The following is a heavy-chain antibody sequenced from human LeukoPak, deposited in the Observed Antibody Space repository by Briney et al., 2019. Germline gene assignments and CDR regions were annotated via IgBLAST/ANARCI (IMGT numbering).Heavy chain of an antibody. CDR2: IRYDGRNK. V-gene: IGHV3-30*02. J-gene: IGHJ4*02. Sequence: GGSLRLSCAPSGFTFSSYGMHWVRQAPGKGLEWVAFIRYDGRNKYYADSVKGRFTISRDNSKNTLYLQMNSLRAEDTAVYYCAKDPRRITMIVVVITYYFDYWGQGTLVTVSS. CDR3: AKDPRRITMIVVVITYYFDY. D-gene: IGHD3-22*01. CDR1: GFTFSSYG.